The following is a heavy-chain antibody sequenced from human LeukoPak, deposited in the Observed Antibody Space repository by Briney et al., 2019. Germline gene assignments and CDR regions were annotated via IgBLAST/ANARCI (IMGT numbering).Heavy chain of an antibody. J-gene: IGHJ3*02. D-gene: IGHD5-18*01. CDR2: ISSSSSTI. CDR3: ARDMGMGYSYSVGGTFDI. Sequence: GGSLRLSCAASGFTFSDYYVSWIRQAPGKGLEWISYISSSSSTIYYADPVKGRFTISRDNAKKSLYLEMNSLRAGDTAVYYCARDMGMGYSYSVGGTFDIWGQGTMVTVSS. V-gene: IGHV3-11*01. CDR1: GFTFSDYY.